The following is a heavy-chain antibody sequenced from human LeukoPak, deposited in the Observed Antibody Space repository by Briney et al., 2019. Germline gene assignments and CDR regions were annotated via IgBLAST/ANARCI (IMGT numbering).Heavy chain of an antibody. J-gene: IGHJ5*02. D-gene: IGHD3-10*01. V-gene: IGHV4-59*05. CDR2: IYYSGST. CDR1: GGSISSYY. Sequence: PSETLSLTCTVSGGSISSYYWSWIRQPAGKGLEWIGSIYYSGSTYYNPSLKSRVTISVDTSKNQFSLKLSSVTAADTAVYYCARRGSYYYGSGFLNWFDPWGQGTLVTVSS. CDR3: ARRGSYYYGSGFLNWFDP.